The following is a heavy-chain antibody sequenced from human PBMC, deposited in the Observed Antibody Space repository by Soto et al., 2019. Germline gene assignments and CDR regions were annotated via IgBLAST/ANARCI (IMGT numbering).Heavy chain of an antibody. V-gene: IGHV3-48*02. J-gene: IGHJ6*02. D-gene: IGHD3-3*01. CDR1: GFTFSSYS. CDR2: ISSSSSTI. CDR3: ARDRNYDFWSGYGMDV. Sequence: GGSLRLSCAASGFTFSSYSMNWVRQAPGKGLEWVSYISSSSSTIYYADSVKGRFTISRDNAKNSLYLQMNSLRDEDTAVYYCARDRNYDFWSGYGMDVWGQGTTVTVSS.